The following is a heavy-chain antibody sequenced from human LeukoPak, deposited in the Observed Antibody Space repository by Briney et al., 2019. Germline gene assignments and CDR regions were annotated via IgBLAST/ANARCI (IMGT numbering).Heavy chain of an antibody. J-gene: IGHJ4*02. D-gene: IGHD5-24*01. Sequence: GASVKVSCKASGGTFSSYAISWVRQAPGQGLEWMGGIIPIFGTANYAQKFQGRVTITADESTSTAYMELSSLRSEDTAVYYCAGLSGDGYNSYYWGQGTLVTVSS. CDR1: GGTFSSYA. CDR3: AGLSGDGYNSYY. CDR2: IIPIFGTA. V-gene: IGHV1-69*13.